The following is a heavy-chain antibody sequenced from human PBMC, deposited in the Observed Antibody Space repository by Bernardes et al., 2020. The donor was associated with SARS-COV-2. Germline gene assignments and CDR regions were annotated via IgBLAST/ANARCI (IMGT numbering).Heavy chain of an antibody. Sequence: SEPLSLTCTVYGGPFSGYYWSWIRQSPGKGLEWIGEVNHSGSTSYCSSLKSRVTISVDTSKKQFSLKLNSVTAADTAEYYCARGTAAAGQDYNGMDGWGQGTTVTVSS. D-gene: IGHD6-13*01. CDR3: ARGTAAAGQDYNGMDG. J-gene: IGHJ6*02. CDR2: VNHSGST. V-gene: IGHV4-34*01. CDR1: GGPFSGYY.